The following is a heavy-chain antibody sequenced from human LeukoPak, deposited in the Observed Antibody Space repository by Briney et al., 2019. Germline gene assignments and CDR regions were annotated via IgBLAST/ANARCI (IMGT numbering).Heavy chain of an antibody. CDR3: ARVRARSITMVRGNWYFDL. CDR2: IKQDGSEK. Sequence: PGGSLRLSCAASGLTVTNAWMHWFRQAPGKGLEWVANIKQDGSEKYYVDSVKGRFTISRDNAKNSLYLQMNSLRAEDTAVYYCARVRARSITMVRGNWYFDLWGRGTLVTVSS. CDR1: GLTVTNAW. V-gene: IGHV3-7*01. J-gene: IGHJ2*01. D-gene: IGHD3-10*01.